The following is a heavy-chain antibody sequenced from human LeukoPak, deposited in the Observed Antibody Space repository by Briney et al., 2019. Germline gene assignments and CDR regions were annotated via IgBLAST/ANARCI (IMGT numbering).Heavy chain of an antibody. CDR2: IHPSDGAT. D-gene: IGHD7-27*01. V-gene: IGHV1-46*01. CDR3: ARTVELGQYYLAY. Sequence: ASVKVSCKASGYSFTTNYMHWVRQGPGQGLEWMGLIHPSDGATSYAQTFQGRVTMTRDTSTSTVYMELSSLRSEDTAVYYCARTVELGQYYLAYWGQGTVLAVSS. CDR1: GYSFTTNY. J-gene: IGHJ4*02.